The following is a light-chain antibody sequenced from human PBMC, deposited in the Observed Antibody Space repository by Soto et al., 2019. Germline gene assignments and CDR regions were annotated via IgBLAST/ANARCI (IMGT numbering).Light chain of an antibody. Sequence: EIVLTQSPVTLSLSPGERATLSCRASQSVSSTYLAWYRNKPGQAPRLLIYGESIRAADIPDRFSGSGSGTDFTLTISGLEPEDFAVYYCHHYASARHTFGQGTKVESK. CDR1: QSVSSTY. CDR2: GES. V-gene: IGKV3-20*01. CDR3: HHYASARHT. J-gene: IGKJ2*01.